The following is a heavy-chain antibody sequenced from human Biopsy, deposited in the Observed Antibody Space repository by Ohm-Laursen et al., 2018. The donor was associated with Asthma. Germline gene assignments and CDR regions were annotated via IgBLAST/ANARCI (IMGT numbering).Heavy chain of an antibody. CDR2: IHYSGST. D-gene: IGHD2-15*01. Sequence: SHTLSLTCTVSGVSIRSYYWTWIRQPPGKGLEWIGNIHYSGSTYSNPSLKSRVTISVDTSKKQISLRLSSVIAADTAVYYCAGFCSGGNCPDHWGQGTLVTVSS. V-gene: IGHV4-59*07. CDR1: GVSIRSYY. J-gene: IGHJ4*02. CDR3: AGFCSGGNCPDH.